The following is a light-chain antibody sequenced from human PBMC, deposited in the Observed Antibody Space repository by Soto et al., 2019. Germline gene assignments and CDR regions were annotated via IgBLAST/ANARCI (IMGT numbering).Light chain of an antibody. CDR1: SSDVGAYNY. J-gene: IGLJ1*01. Sequence: QSALTQPRSVSGSPGQSVTISSTGTSSDVGAYNYVSWYQQHPGKAPKLMIYDVSKRPSGVPDRFSGSKSGNTASLTISGLQAEDEVDYYCCSYAGSYPLYVFGTATKVTVL. CDR3: CSYAGSYPLYV. CDR2: DVS. V-gene: IGLV2-11*01.